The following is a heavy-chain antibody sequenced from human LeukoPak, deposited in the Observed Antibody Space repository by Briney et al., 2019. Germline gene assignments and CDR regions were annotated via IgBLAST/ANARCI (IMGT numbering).Heavy chain of an antibody. CDR1: GITVRSNH. CDR2: IYSGGST. Sequence: GGSLRLSCAVSGITVRSNHMNWVRQAPGKGLEWVSIIYSGGSTYYADSVKGRFTVSRDNSKNTLYLQMNSLRGEDTAVYYCAKVAAMVNWGQGTLVTVSS. D-gene: IGHD5-18*01. V-gene: IGHV3-53*01. J-gene: IGHJ4*02. CDR3: AKVAAMVN.